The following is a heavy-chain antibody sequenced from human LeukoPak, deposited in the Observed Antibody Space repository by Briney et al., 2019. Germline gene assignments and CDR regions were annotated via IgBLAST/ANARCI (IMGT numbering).Heavy chain of an antibody. V-gene: IGHV4-4*02. CDR3: AREGGPYRPLDY. CDR1: VGSISSGNW. CDR2: IYHNGTP. J-gene: IGHJ4*02. Sequence: SETLSLTCAVSVGSISSGNWWSWVRQSPGKGLEWIGEIYHNGTPNYSPSLKSRVTISADTFKNHFSLKLTSVTAADTAVYYCAREGGPYRPLDYSGQGTLVTVAS.